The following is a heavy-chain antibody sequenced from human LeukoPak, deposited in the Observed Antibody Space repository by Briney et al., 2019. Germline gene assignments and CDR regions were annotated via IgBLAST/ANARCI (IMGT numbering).Heavy chain of an antibody. J-gene: IGHJ4*02. CDR1: GYTFTGYY. CDR2: INPNSGGT. D-gene: IGHD3-10*01. Sequence: GASVKVSCKASGYTFTGYYMHWVRQAPGQGLEWMGWINPNSGGTNYAQKFQGRVTMTRDTSISTAYMELSRLRSDDTAVYYCARELNYYGSGSYYNDFDYWGQGTLVTVSS. V-gene: IGHV1-2*02. CDR3: ARELNYYGSGSYYNDFDY.